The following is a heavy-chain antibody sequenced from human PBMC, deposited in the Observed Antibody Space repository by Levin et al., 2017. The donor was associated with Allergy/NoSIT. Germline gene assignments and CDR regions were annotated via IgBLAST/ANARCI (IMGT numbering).Heavy chain of an antibody. J-gene: IGHJ4*02. CDR1: GGSISSGGYS. CDR2: IYLSGST. V-gene: IGHV4-30-2*01. Sequence: SETLSLTCAVSGGSISSGGYSWSWIRQPPGTGLDWIGNIYLSGSTNDNPSLKSRVPMSVDRSKNQFSLKLSYVTAADTAGDYCARVAGYSYGYYFDYWGPGTMVTVSS. CDR3: ARVAGYSYGYYFDY. D-gene: IGHD5-18*01.